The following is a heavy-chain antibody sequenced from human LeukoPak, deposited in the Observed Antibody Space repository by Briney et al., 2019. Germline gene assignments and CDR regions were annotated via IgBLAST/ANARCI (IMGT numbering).Heavy chain of an antibody. CDR2: INHSGST. D-gene: IGHD5-18*01. Sequence: SETLSLTCAVYGGSFSGYYWSWIRQPPGKGLEWIGEINHSGSTNYNPSLKSRVTISVDTSKNQFSLKLSSVTAADTAVYYCARLQSRYSYGPNWFDPWGQGTLVTVSS. V-gene: IGHV4-34*01. J-gene: IGHJ5*02. CDR3: ARLQSRYSYGPNWFDP. CDR1: GGSFSGYY.